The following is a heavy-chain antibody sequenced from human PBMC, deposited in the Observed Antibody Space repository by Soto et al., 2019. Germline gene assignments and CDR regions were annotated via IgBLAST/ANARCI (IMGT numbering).Heavy chain of an antibody. Sequence: QVQLQESGPGLVKPSGTLSLTCAVSGGSISSSNWWSWVRQPPGKGLEWIGEIYHSGSTNYNPSLKSRVTISVDKSKNQFSLKLSSVTAADTAVYYCARRSGYELYFNYYYGMDVWGQGTTVTVSS. CDR1: GGSISSSNW. CDR3: ARRSGYELYFNYYYGMDV. J-gene: IGHJ6*02. V-gene: IGHV4-4*02. D-gene: IGHD5-12*01. CDR2: IYHSGST.